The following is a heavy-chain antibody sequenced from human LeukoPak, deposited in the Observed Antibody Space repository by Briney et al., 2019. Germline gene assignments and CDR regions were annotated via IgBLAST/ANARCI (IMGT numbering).Heavy chain of an antibody. CDR2: INHSGST. J-gene: IGHJ5*02. CDR3: AEGGWSHGS. D-gene: IGHD6-19*01. V-gene: IGHV4-34*01. Sequence: SETLSLTCAVYGGSFSGYYWSWIRQPPGKGLEWIGEINHSGSTNYNSSLASRLTISVDTSNNQFSLRLNSVTVADTAVYYCAEGGWSHGSWGRGTQVTVSS. CDR1: GGSFSGYY.